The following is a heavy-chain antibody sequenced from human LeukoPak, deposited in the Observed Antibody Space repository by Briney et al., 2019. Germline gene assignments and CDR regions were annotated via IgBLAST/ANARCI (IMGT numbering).Heavy chain of an antibody. CDR3: AKSDLPPNWFDP. D-gene: IGHD2-21*01. CDR2: IYYSGST. V-gene: IGHV4-59*01. J-gene: IGHJ5*02. Sequence: SGTLSLTCTVSGGSISSYYWSWIRQPPGKGLEWIGYIYYSGSTNYNPSLKSRVTISVDTSKNQFSLKLSSVTAADTAVYYCAKSDLPPNWFDPWGQGTLVTVSS. CDR1: GGSISSYY.